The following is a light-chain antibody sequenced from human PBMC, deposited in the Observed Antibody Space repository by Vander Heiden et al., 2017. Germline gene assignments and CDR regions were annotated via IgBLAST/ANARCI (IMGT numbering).Light chain of an antibody. CDR1: QSISSY. Sequence: DIQMTQSPSSLSASVGDRVTITCRASQSISSYLNWYQQKPGKAPKLLIYAASSLQSGVPSRFSGSGSGTDFTLTISRLQPEGFATYYCQQSDSTPLTFGGGTKVEIK. CDR2: AAS. CDR3: QQSDSTPLT. V-gene: IGKV1-39*01. J-gene: IGKJ4*01.